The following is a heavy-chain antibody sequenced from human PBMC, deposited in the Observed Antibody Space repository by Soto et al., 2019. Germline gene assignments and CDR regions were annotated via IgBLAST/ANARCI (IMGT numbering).Heavy chain of an antibody. CDR3: ASGFDSDGLYNGGHP. J-gene: IGHJ5*02. Sequence: VQLQESGPGLVKPSGTLSLTCTVSGGSISTTNSWSWVRQSPGKGLEWIGEILHIGSTNYNPSLKSRVTISIDKSKNQFSLRLSSVTAADTAVYYCASGFDSDGLYNGGHPWGQGTLVSVSS. CDR1: GGSISTTNS. D-gene: IGHD3-22*01. CDR2: ILHIGST. V-gene: IGHV4-4*02.